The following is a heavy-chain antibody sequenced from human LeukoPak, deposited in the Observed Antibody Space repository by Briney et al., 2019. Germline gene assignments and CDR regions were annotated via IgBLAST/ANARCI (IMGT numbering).Heavy chain of an antibody. V-gene: IGHV3-9*01. J-gene: IGHJ6*02. Sequence: PGRSLRLSCAASGFTFDDYAMHWVRQAPGKGLEWVSGISWNSGSIDYADSVKGRFTISRDNAKNSLYLQMNSLRPEDTALYYCAKTSSPGGPPYYYYGMDVWGRGTTVTVSS. CDR1: GFTFDDYA. CDR3: AKTSSPGGPPYYYYGMDV. CDR2: ISWNSGSI. D-gene: IGHD3-10*01.